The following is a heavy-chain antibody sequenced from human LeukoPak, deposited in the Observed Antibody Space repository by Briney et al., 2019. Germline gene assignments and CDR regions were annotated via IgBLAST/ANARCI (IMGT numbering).Heavy chain of an antibody. CDR3: ARGVGDCSSTSCSFTDY. V-gene: IGHV3-21*01. CDR1: GFTFSSYS. D-gene: IGHD2-2*01. J-gene: IGHJ4*02. CDR2: ISSSSSYI. Sequence: GGSLRLSCAASGFTFSSYSMNWVRQAPGKGLEWVSSISSSSSYIYYAGSVKGRFTISRDNAKNSLYLQMNSLRAEDTAVYYCARGVGDCSSTSCSFTDYWGQGTLVTVSS.